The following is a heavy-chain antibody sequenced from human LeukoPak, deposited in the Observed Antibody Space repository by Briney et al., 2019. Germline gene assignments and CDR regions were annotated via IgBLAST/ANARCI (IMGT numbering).Heavy chain of an antibody. J-gene: IGHJ5*02. D-gene: IGHD2-2*01. CDR2: INPNSGGT. CDR1: GYTFTGYY. CDR3: TRVLVQSRRSNGFDP. V-gene: IGHV1-2*02. Sequence: AASVKVSCKASGYTFTGYYMHWVRQAPGQGLEWMGWINPNSGGTNYVQKFQGRVTITRDTTISTAYKELGRLRSDDTGVYYCTRVLVQSRRSNGFDPWGQGTLVTVSS.